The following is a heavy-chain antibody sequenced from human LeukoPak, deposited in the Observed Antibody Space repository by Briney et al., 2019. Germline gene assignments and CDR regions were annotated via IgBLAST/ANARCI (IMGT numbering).Heavy chain of an antibody. Sequence: ASVQVSCQASGYTFTSYGISWVRQAPGQGLEWMGWISAYNGNTNYAQKLQGRVTMTTDTSTSTAYMELRSLRSDDTAVYYCARDRASLLRYFDWLSNPAFDYWGQGTLVTVSS. V-gene: IGHV1-18*01. CDR1: GYTFTSYG. D-gene: IGHD3-9*01. J-gene: IGHJ4*02. CDR3: ARDRASLLRYFDWLSNPAFDY. CDR2: ISAYNGNT.